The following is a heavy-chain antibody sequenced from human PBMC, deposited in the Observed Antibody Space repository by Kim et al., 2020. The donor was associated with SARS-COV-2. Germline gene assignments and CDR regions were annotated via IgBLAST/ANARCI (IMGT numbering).Heavy chain of an antibody. Sequence: ASVKVSCKASGYTFTNYAINWVRQAPGQGLEWMGWINTNTGNPTYAQGFTGRFVFSLDTSVSTAYLQISSLKAEDTAVYYCAREEDDYGDYVEYFDLWGRGTLATVSS. CDR2: INTNTGNP. CDR3: AREEDDYGDYVEYFDL. J-gene: IGHJ2*01. CDR1: GYTFTNYA. D-gene: IGHD4-17*01. V-gene: IGHV7-4-1*02.